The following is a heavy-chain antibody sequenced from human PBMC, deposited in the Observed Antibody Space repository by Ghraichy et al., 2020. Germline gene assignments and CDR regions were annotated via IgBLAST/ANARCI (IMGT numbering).Heavy chain of an antibody. V-gene: IGHV3-53*04. CDR2: VYSSGAT. CDR1: GFTVSTSY. J-gene: IGHJ5*02. CDR3: ARGRSRSWYWFDP. Sequence: GGSLRLSCVVSGFTVSTSYMGWVRQAPGQGLEWVSIVYSSGATSYGDSVKGRFTISRHNYNNTLFLQMNSLRVEDTAVYYCARGRSRSWYWFDPWCQGNRVTVSS. D-gene: IGHD6-13*01.